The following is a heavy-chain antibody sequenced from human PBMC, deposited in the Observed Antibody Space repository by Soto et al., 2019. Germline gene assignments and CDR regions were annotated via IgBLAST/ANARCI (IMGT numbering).Heavy chain of an antibody. CDR2: LYHTGNT. J-gene: IGHJ4*02. V-gene: IGHV4-4*02. CDR1: SGSFGSGIW. CDR3: AGADRLSPFDF. Sequence: VQLQESGPGLVEPAGTLSLTCTASSGSFGSGIWWSWVRQPPGKGLEWIGELYHTGNTNYNPSLKSRLTMSVDESKNQFSLSLRSVTAADTAVYYCAGADRLSPFDFWGRGTLVTVSS. D-gene: IGHD6-6*01.